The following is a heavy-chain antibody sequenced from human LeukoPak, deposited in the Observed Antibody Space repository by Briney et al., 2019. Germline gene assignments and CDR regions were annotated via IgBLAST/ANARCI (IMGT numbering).Heavy chain of an antibody. CDR2: ISSSSSYI. D-gene: IGHD4-17*01. Sequence: PGGSLRLSCAASGFTFSSYSMNWVRQAPGKGLEWVSSISSSSSYIYYADSVKSRFTISRDNAKNSLYLQMNSLRAEDTAVYYCARVGDYGYAFDIWGQGTMVTVSS. CDR1: GFTFSSYS. J-gene: IGHJ3*02. V-gene: IGHV3-21*01. CDR3: ARVGDYGYAFDI.